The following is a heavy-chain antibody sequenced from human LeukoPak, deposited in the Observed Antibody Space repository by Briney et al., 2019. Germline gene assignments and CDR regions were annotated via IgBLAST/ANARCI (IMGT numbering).Heavy chain of an antibody. CDR3: ARSATGRGMDV. J-gene: IGHJ6*04. Sequence: GGSLRLSCVASGFTINTYDINWVRQAPGRGLEWVSRISSSGSTTYYADSVKGRFTVSRDNAKSSLYLQMNSLRAEDTAVYYCARSATGRGMDVWGKGTTVTVSS. D-gene: IGHD7-27*01. CDR2: ISSSGSTT. V-gene: IGHV3-48*03. CDR1: GFTINTYD.